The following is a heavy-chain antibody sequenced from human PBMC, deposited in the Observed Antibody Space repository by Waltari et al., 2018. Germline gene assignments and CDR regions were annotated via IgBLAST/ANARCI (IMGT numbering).Heavy chain of an antibody. V-gene: IGHV3-21*03. J-gene: IGHJ5*02. CDR2: IGGGSRSYI. CDR3: TRDLYGSGGDWFDP. Sequence: ELQLVESGGGLVRPGGSIRLTFPACGLGFGDPDMHWVRQGPGKGLEWVSSIGGGSRSYIFYADSVKGRFTISRDNAKNSLYLQMNSLRADDTAVYYCTRDLYGSGGDWFDPWGQGTLVIVSS. CDR1: GLGFGDPD. D-gene: IGHD3-10*01.